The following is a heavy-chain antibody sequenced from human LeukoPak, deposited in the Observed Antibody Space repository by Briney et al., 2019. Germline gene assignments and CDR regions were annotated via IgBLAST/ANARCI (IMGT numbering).Heavy chain of an antibody. CDR1: GFTFDDYA. D-gene: IGHD1-26*01. CDR2: ISWNSGSI. Sequence: GGSLRLSCAASGFTFDDYAMHWVRQAPGKGLEWVSGISWNSGSIGYADSVKGRFTISRDNAKNSLYLQMNSLRAEDTAVYYCAKFDHGSYSKTVYYYYYMDVWGKGTTVTISS. CDR3: AKFDHGSYSKTVYYYYYMDV. J-gene: IGHJ6*03. V-gene: IGHV3-9*01.